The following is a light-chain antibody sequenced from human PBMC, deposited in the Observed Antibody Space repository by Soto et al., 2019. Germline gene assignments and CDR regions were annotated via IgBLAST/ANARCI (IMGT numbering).Light chain of an antibody. CDR2: GAS. CDR3: QQFDGSRPAFT. V-gene: IGKV3-20*01. J-gene: IGKJ2*01. CDR1: QTVNSRH. Sequence: ESLLTQSPGTLSLSPGERATLSCRASQTVNSRHLNWYQHKPGQAPRLLIYGASIRADGIPDRFSGSRSGARFSHTITRLEPEDSAVYYCQQFDGSRPAFTFGQGTKLEI.